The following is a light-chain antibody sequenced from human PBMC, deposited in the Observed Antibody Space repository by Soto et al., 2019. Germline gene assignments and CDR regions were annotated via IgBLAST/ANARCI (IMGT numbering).Light chain of an antibody. CDR1: RSDVGRYTY. J-gene: IGLJ2*01. CDR3: SSYAGINNLV. Sequence: QSALTQPPSASGSPGQSVTISCTGTRSDVGRYTYVSWYQQHPGKAPKLMIYEVSRRPSGVPDRFSGSKSGNTASLTVSGLQAEDEADYYCSSYAGINNLVFGGGTKLNVL. V-gene: IGLV2-8*01. CDR2: EVS.